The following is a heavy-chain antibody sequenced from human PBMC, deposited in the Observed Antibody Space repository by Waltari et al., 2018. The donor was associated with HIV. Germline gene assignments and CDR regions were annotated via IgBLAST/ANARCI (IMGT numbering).Heavy chain of an antibody. CDR1: GFNINGNY. J-gene: IGHJ6*02. Sequence: VQVVESGGGLVLPGGSLRLSCEGSGFNINGNYMSWVRQPPGTLLEWVAMIYKGGGKKYTDAVKGRFIISGDNSKNTSLLQMNRLRIEDTAVYYCASLPRAPDTGLCMDVWGQGTTVTVSS. CDR2: IYKGGGK. CDR3: ASLPRAPDTGLCMDV. V-gene: IGHV3-66*01. D-gene: IGHD5-18*01.